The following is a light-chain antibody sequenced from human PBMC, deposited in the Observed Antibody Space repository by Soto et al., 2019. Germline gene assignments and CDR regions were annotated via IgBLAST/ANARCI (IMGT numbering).Light chain of an antibody. CDR3: LQYDTSPLT. V-gene: IGKV3-20*01. CDR1: QSISSND. J-gene: IGKJ4*01. Sequence: EIVLTQSPGTLSLSPGERATLSCRASQSISSNDLAWFQQKHGQAPRLLIYGASTRATGIPDRFGGSGSGTDFTLTIRSLEPEDFALYHCLQYDTSPLTFGGGTKVDIK. CDR2: GAS.